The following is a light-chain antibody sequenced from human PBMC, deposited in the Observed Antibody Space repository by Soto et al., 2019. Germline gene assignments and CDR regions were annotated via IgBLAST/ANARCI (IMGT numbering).Light chain of an antibody. CDR1: QDISSS. J-gene: IGKJ4*01. CDR3: QQTKSYPST. Sequence: AIQLTQSPSSLSASVGDRVTITCRASQDISSSLAWCQQKAGKAPKLLIYGASILQSGVPSGFSGSGFGTDFTLTISSLRAEDFAIYFCQQTKSYPSTFGGGTKVDI. V-gene: IGKV1-13*02. CDR2: GAS.